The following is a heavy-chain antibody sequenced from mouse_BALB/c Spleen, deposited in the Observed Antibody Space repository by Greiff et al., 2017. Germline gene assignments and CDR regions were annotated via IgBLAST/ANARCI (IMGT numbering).Heavy chain of an antibody. CDR3: ARGANFDY. CDR2: ISTYYGDA. V-gene: IGHV1S137*01. Sequence: QVQLQQSGAELVRPGVSVKISCKGSGYTFTDYAMHWVKQSHAKSLEWIGVISTYYGDASYNQKFKGKATMTVDKSSSTAYMELARLTSEDSAIYNCARGANFDYWGQGTTLTVSS. CDR1: GYTFTDYA. J-gene: IGHJ2*01.